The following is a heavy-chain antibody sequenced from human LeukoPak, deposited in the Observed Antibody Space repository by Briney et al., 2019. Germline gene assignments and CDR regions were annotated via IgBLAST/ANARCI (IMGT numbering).Heavy chain of an antibody. CDR2: ITTGDGNT. J-gene: IGHJ4*02. V-gene: IGHV3-23*01. D-gene: IGHD7-27*01. Sequence: SGGSLRLSCTASGFTFSSYTMTWVRQAPGKGLKWVSTITTGDGNTYYADSVKGRFTVSRDDSKNTLYLQMNCLRAEDTAVYYCAKDGGLWVSAHWGDSWGRGTLVTVSS. CDR1: GFTFSSYT. CDR3: AKDGGLWVSAHWGDS.